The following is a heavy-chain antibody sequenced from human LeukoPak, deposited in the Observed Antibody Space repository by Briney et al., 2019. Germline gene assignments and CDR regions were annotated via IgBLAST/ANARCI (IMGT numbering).Heavy chain of an antibody. Sequence: SETLSLTCTVSGGSISTYYWNWLRQPPGNGLEWIGYIYYSGSTNYNPSLKSRVTISVDTSKNQFSLKLTSVTAADTALYYCARNEGSSGWYHFDYWGQGTLVTVSS. CDR2: IYYSGST. J-gene: IGHJ4*02. CDR1: GGSISTYY. V-gene: IGHV4-59*01. CDR3: ARNEGSSGWYHFDY. D-gene: IGHD6-19*01.